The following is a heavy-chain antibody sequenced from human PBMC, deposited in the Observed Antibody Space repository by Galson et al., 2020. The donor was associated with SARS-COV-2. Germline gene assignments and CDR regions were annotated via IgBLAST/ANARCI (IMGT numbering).Heavy chain of an antibody. CDR3: ARGDLAQFYYDGMDV. Sequence: SETLSLTCTVSGGSISSGGYYWSWIRQPPGKGLEWIGYIYYSGSTNYNPSLKSRVTISVDTSKNQFSLKLSSVTAADTAVYYRARGDLAQFYYDGMDVWGQGTTVTVSS. V-gene: IGHV4-61*08. CDR2: IYYSGST. J-gene: IGHJ6*02. CDR1: GGSISSGGYY.